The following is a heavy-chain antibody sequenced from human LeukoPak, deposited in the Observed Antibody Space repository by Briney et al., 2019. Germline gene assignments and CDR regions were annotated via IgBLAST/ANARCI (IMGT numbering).Heavy chain of an antibody. CDR3: VRDPGDSYGYGLAY. J-gene: IGHJ4*02. V-gene: IGHV3-69-1*01. CDR2: INRANVI. D-gene: IGHD5-18*01. Sequence: GGSLRLSCAASGFTFSNYDMNWVRQVPGEGLEWIAYINRANVIHYADSVKGRFTISRDNVKHSLYLQMNSLRAEDTGLYFCVRDPGDSYGYGLAYWGQGTLVTVSS. CDR1: GFTFSNYD.